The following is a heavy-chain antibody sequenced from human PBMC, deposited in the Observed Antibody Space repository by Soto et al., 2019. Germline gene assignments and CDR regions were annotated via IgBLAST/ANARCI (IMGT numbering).Heavy chain of an antibody. D-gene: IGHD3-22*01. CDR2: INHSGST. J-gene: IGHJ5*02. V-gene: IGHV4-34*01. CDR3: ARNSGRYYYDSSGYRFDP. Sequence: QVQLQQWGAGLLKPSETLSLTCAVYGGSFSGYYWSWIRQPPGKGLEWIGEINHSGSTNYNPSLKSRVTISVDTSKNQFSLKLSSVTAADTAVYYCARNSGRYYYDSSGYRFDPWGQGTLVTVSS. CDR1: GGSFSGYY.